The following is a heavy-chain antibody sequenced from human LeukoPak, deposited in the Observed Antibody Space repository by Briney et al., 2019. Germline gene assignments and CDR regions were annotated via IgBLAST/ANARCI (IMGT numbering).Heavy chain of an antibody. CDR2: ISSSSSTI. CDR3: ARDLSGIAGYTYGRGIDY. J-gene: IGHJ4*02. CDR1: GFTFSSYS. V-gene: IGHV3-48*01. Sequence: GGSLRLSCAASGFTFSSYSMNWVRQAPGKGLEWVSYISSSSSTIYYADSVKGRFTISRDNAKNSLYLQMNSLRAEDTAVYYCARDLSGIAGYTYGRGIDYWGQGTLSPSPQ. D-gene: IGHD5-18*01.